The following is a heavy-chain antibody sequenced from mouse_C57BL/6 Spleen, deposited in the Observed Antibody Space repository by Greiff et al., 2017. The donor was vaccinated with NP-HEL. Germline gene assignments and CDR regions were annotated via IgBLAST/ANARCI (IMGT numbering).Heavy chain of an antibody. CDR1: GYTFTSYW. CDR3: ATGYGDYFDY. J-gene: IGHJ2*01. CDR2: IDPSDSYT. V-gene: IGHV1-69*01. Sequence: QVQLKQPGAELVMPGASVKLSCKASGYTFTSYWMHWVKQRPGQGLEWIGEIDPSDSYTNYNQKFKGKSTLTVDKSSSTAYMQLSSLTSEDSAVYYCATGYGDYFDYWGQGTTLTVSS. D-gene: IGHD3-1*01.